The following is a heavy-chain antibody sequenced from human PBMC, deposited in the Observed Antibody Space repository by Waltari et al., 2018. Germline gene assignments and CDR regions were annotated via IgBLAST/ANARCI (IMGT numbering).Heavy chain of an antibody. CDR1: GFIFSTYW. CDR2: IDNGEGSVT. J-gene: IGHJ6*04. V-gene: IGHV3-74*01. CDR3: ARDHYYSKDV. Sequence: EVQLVESGGGLVQPGGSLRLSCAASGFIFSTYWMHWVRQGPGKGLVWFSRIDNGEGSVTSYAYSVKGRFTISRDNAKNTLYLQMNSLRAEDTGVYYCARDHYYSKDVWGTGTTVTVSS.